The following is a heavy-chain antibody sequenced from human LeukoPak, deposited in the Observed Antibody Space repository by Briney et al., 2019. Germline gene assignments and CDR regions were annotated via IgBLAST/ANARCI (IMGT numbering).Heavy chain of an antibody. CDR3: ARAVSGYYFDY. CDR2: IYYTGST. CDR1: GGPISSYY. Sequence: PSETLSLTCTVSGGPISSYYWSWIRQPPGKGLEWIGYIYYTGSTTYNPSLKSRVTISVDTSKNHFSLNLSSVTAADTAVYYCARAVSGYYFDYWGQGTLVAVSS. J-gene: IGHJ4*02. D-gene: IGHD6-19*01. V-gene: IGHV4-59*01.